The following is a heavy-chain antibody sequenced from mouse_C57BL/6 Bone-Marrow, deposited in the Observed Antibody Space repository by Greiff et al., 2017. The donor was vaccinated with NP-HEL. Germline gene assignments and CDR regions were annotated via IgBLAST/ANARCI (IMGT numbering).Heavy chain of an antibody. V-gene: IGHV5-17*01. D-gene: IGHD1-1*01. Sequence: DVHLVESGGGLVKPGGSLKLSCAASGFTFSDYGMHWVRQAPEKGLEWVAYISSGSSTIYYADTVKGRFTISRDNAKNTLFLQMTSLRSEDTAMYYCARGGSNRFAYWGQGTLVTVSA. CDR1: GFTFSDYG. CDR3: ARGGSNRFAY. J-gene: IGHJ3*01. CDR2: ISSGSSTI.